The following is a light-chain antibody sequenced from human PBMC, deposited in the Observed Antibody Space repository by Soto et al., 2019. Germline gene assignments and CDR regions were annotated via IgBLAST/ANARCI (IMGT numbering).Light chain of an antibody. J-gene: IGKJ4*01. CDR2: WAS. CDR1: QSLLSNSNNKNY. CDR3: QQYYGAPLT. Sequence: DIVMTQSPYSLAVSLGERATVNCKSSQSLLSNSNNKNYLTWYQHKLGQPPKMLIYWASTRKSGVPDRFSGSGSGTDFTLTISSLQAEDVAVYYCQQYYGAPLTFGGGTKVDIK. V-gene: IGKV4-1*01.